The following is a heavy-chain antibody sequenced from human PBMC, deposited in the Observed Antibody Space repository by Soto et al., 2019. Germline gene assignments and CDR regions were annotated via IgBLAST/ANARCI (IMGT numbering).Heavy chain of an antibody. CDR2: IIPIFGTA. CDR1: GGTFSSYA. V-gene: IGHV1-69*13. D-gene: IGHD6-6*01. Sequence: GASVKVSCKASGGTFSSYAISWVRQAPGQGLEWMGGIIPIFGTANYAQKFQGRVTITADESTSTAYMELSSLRSEDTAVYYCARDLAARLRYYYGMDVWGQGTTVTV. J-gene: IGHJ6*02. CDR3: ARDLAARLRYYYGMDV.